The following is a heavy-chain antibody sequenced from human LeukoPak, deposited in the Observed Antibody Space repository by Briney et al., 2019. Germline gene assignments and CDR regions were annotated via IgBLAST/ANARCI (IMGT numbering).Heavy chain of an antibody. V-gene: IGHV3-9*01. CDR1: GFTFDDYA. Sequence: GGSLRLSCAAAGFTFDDYAMNWVRQAPGKGLEWVSGISWNSGSIGYADSVKGRFTVSRDNAKNSLYLQMNSLRTEDTALYYCAKDISSGWPFDYWGQGTLVTVSS. CDR2: ISWNSGSI. J-gene: IGHJ4*02. CDR3: AKDISSGWPFDY. D-gene: IGHD6-19*01.